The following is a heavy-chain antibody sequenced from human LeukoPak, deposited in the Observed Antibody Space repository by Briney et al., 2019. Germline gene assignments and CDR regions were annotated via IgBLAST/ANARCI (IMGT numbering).Heavy chain of an antibody. V-gene: IGHV3-30*18. CDR1: GFTFSSYG. CDR3: AKDIGYYDILTGHSEAFDI. J-gene: IGHJ3*02. D-gene: IGHD3-9*01. Sequence: GRSLRLSCAASGFTFSSYGMHWVRQAPGKGLEWVAVISYEGSNKYYADSVKGRFTISRDNSKNTLYLQMNSLRAEDTALYYCAKDIGYYDILTGHSEAFDIWGQGTMVTVSS. CDR2: ISYEGSNK.